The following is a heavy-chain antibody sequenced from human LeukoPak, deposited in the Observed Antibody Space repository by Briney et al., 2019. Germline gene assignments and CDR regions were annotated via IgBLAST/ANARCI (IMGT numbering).Heavy chain of an antibody. Sequence: GGSLRLSCAASGFTFSSYSMNWVRQAPGKGLEWVSYISSSSSTIYYADSVKGRFTISRDNAKNSLFLQMNSLRVEDTAVYYCVRLGGSYYTYWGQGTLVTVSS. CDR3: VRLGGSYYTY. D-gene: IGHD1-26*01. J-gene: IGHJ4*02. CDR1: GFTFSSYS. CDR2: ISSSSSTI. V-gene: IGHV3-48*04.